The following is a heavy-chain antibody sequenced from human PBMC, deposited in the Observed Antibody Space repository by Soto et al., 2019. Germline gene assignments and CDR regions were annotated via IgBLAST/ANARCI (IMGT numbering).Heavy chain of an antibody. Sequence: SVKVSCKASGGTFGRYAISWVRQAPGQGLEWMGGIIPIPGTANYAQKFQGRVTIAADESTSTAYMELSSLRSEDTAVYYCARSQGSSTSLEIYYYYYYGMDVWGQGTTVTVSS. D-gene: IGHD2-2*01. CDR3: ARSQGSSTSLEIYYYYYYGMDV. CDR2: IIPIPGTA. CDR1: GGTFGRYA. V-gene: IGHV1-69*13. J-gene: IGHJ6*02.